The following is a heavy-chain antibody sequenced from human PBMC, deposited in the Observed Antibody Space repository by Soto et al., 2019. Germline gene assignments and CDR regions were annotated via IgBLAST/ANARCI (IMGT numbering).Heavy chain of an antibody. D-gene: IGHD1-1*01. CDR3: AKDKPGTTSFDY. CDR1: GFSISRNA. J-gene: IGHJ4*02. V-gene: IGHV3-23*01. CDR2: ISERGDTT. Sequence: EVQLLESGGCLVQPGGFRRLACAGSGFSISRNALYWVRQAPGKGLEWVSGISERGDTTHYADSVKGRFTISRDTSKNTLYLQLNTLRADDTAVYYCAKDKPGTTSFDYWGQGALVTVSS.